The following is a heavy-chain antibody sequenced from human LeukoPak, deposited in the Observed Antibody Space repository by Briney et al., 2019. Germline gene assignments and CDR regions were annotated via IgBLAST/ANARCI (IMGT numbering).Heavy chain of an antibody. CDR2: IIPIFGTA. Sequence: SVKVSCEASGGTFSSYAISWVRQAPGQGLEWMGGIIPIFGTANYAQKFQGRVTITADESTSTAYMELSSLRSEDTAVYYCARTHDYGDERPYYFDYWGQGTLVTVSS. CDR1: GGTFSSYA. J-gene: IGHJ4*02. CDR3: ARTHDYGDERPYYFDY. V-gene: IGHV1-69*01. D-gene: IGHD4-17*01.